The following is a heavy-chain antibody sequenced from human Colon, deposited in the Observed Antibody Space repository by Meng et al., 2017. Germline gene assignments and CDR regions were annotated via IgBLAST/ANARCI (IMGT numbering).Heavy chain of an antibody. V-gene: IGHV3-11*01. Sequence: LKISCAASGFTFSDYFMSWVRQAPGKGLEWIAYISGHSNTIYYADSVRGRVSISRDNAKNSMYLQMYSLGAEDTAVYYCARDVRFSRVGLDVWGQGTTVTVSS. CDR2: ISGHSNTI. D-gene: IGHD3-10*02. CDR1: GFTFSDYF. J-gene: IGHJ6*02. CDR3: ARDVRFSRVGLDV.